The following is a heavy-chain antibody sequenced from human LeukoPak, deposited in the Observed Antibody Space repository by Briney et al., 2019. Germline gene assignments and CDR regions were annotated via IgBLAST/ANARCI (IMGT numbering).Heavy chain of an antibody. CDR2: IIPIFGTA. D-gene: IGHD5-24*01. Sequence: SVKVSCKASGGTFSSYAISWVRQAPGQGLEWMGGIIPIFGTANYAQKFQGRVTITADESTSTAYMELSSLGSEDTAVYYCARDEDGYNYFSYWGQGTLVTVSS. J-gene: IGHJ4*02. CDR1: GGTFSSYA. CDR3: ARDEDGYNYFSY. V-gene: IGHV1-69*01.